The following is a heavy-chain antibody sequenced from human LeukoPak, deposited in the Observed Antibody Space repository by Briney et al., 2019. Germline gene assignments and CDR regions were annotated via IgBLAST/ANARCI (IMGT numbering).Heavy chain of an antibody. CDR3: ARGNAGTMVREKYYYYYYMDV. D-gene: IGHD3-10*01. J-gene: IGHJ6*03. V-gene: IGHV4-34*01. CDR2: INHSGST. CDR1: GGSFSGYY. Sequence: NPSETLSLTCAVYGGSFSGYYWSWIRQPPGKGLEWIGEINHSGSTNYNPSLKSRVTISVDTSKNQFSLKLSSVTAADTAVYYCARGNAGTMVREKYYYYYYMDVWGKGTTVTVSS.